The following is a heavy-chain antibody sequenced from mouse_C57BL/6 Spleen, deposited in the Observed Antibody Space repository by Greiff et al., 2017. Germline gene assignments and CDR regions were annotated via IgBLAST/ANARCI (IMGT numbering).Heavy chain of an antibody. J-gene: IGHJ2*01. Sequence: DVQLQESGGGLVQPGGSMKLSCVASGFTFSNYWMNWVRQSPEKRLEWVAQIRLKSDNYATHYAESVKGRFTISRDDSKSSVYLPRNNLRAEDTGMYYCTEGPHYWGQGTTLTVSS. CDR2: IRLKSDNYAT. V-gene: IGHV6-3*01. D-gene: IGHD3-3*01. CDR3: TEGPHY. CDR1: GFTFSNYW.